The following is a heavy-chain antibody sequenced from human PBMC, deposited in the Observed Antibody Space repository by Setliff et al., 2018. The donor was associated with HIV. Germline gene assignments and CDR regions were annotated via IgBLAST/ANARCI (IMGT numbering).Heavy chain of an antibody. CDR3: ARGIVWYDSSGAIGY. D-gene: IGHD3-22*01. CDR2: IIPIFGTA. V-gene: IGHV1-69*13. Sequence: RASVKVSCKASGGTFSSYAISWVRQAPGQGLERMGGIIPIFGTANYAQKFQGRVTITADESTSTAYMELSSLRSEDTAVYYCARGIVWYDSSGAIGYWGRGTLVTVSS. CDR1: GGTFSSYA. J-gene: IGHJ4*02.